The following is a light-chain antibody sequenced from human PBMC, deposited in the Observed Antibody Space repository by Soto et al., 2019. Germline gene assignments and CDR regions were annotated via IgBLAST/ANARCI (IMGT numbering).Light chain of an antibody. CDR2: ANI. CDR3: QSYDSSLSVVV. V-gene: IGLV1-40*01. Sequence: QSVLTQPPSVSGAPGQRVTISCTGSSSNIGAGYDVHWYQQLPGTAPTLLMFANINRPSGVPDRFSGSKSGTSAFLAITGLQAEDEADYYCQSYDSSLSVVVFGGGTKVTVL. J-gene: IGLJ2*01. CDR1: SSNIGAGYD.